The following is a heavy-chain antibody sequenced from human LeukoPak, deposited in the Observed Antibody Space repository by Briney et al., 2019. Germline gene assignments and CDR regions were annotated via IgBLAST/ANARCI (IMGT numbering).Heavy chain of an antibody. CDR3: ARGSSWYYNY. J-gene: IGHJ4*02. CDR2: ISYDGSNK. V-gene: IGHV3-30*04. Sequence: GGSLRLSCAASGFTFSSYAMHWVRQAPGKGLEWVAVISYDGSNKYYADSVKGRFTISRDNSKNTLYLQINSLRAEDTAVYYCARGSSWYYNYWGQGTLVTVSS. D-gene: IGHD6-13*01. CDR1: GFTFSSYA.